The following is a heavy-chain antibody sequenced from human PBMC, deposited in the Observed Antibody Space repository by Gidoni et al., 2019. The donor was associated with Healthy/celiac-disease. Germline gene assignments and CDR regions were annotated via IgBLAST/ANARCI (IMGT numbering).Heavy chain of an antibody. CDR3: AREGSHFDY. CDR1: GGSISRGGYS. V-gene: IGHV4-30-2*01. J-gene: IGHJ4*02. CDR2: IYYSGST. Sequence: QLQLQESGSGLVKPSPTLSLTCAVSGGSISRGGYSWSWIRQPPGKGLAWIGYIYYSGSTYYNPSLKSRVTISVDRSKNQLSLKVSSGTAADAAVYYCAREGSHFDYWGQGALVTVSS.